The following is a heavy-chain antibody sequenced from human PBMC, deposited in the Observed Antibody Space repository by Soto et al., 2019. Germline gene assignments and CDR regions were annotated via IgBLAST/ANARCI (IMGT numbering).Heavy chain of an antibody. J-gene: IGHJ5*02. V-gene: IGHV1-69*04. CDR3: MRDRESQYHDYGDNVGVNWVDP. CDR1: GGTFISNS. CDR2: IIPVFELV. D-gene: IGHD4-17*01. Sequence: ASVKVSCKASGGTFISNSISWVRQAPGQGLEWMGRIIPVFELVNYAQRFQGRVTITADKSTSTVYMEFSSLRSEDTAMYYCMRDRESQYHDYGDNVGVNWVDPWGQGTLVTVSS.